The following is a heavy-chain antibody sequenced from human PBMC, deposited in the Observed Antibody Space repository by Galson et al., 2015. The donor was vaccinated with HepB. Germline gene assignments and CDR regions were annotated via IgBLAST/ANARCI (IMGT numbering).Heavy chain of an antibody. J-gene: IGHJ4*02. D-gene: IGHD2-15*01. CDR2: INGYGGST. V-gene: IGHV3-23*01. CDR3: AKVGLGYCSGGSCYSLDS. CDR1: GFTFSGYA. Sequence: SLRLSCAASGFTFSGYAMSWARQAPGKGLEWVSSINGYGGSTYYAASVKGRFTIARDNSKNTVHLQINSRRAEDTAVYYCAKVGLGYCSGGSCYSLDSWGQGTLVTVSS.